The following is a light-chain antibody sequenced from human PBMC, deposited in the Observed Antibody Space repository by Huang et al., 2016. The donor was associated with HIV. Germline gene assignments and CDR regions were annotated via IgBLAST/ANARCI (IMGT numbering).Light chain of an antibody. CDR1: QSVRSY. V-gene: IGKV3-11*01. CDR2: DTS. CDR3: QQRSNWPLT. J-gene: IGKJ4*01. Sequence: EIVLTQSPATLSLSPGEPATLSCRASQSVRSYLAWYQHKPGQAPRLLIYDTSIRASGVPGRISGGGSGTDFTLTISGLEPEDFAVYYCQQRSNWPLTFGGGTKVEI.